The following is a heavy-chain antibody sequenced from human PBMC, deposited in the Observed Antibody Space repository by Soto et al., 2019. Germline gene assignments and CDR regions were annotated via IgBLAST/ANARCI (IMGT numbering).Heavy chain of an antibody. Sequence: ETLSLTCIVSGDSVSSGTYYWSWIRQPPGKGLEWIGYIYYRGSTNYNPSLKSRVTISIDTSRNQFSLKVSSVTAADTAVYYCARGLDYVGFDYWGQGTLVTVSS. CDR2: IYYRGST. D-gene: IGHD4-17*01. V-gene: IGHV4-61*01. J-gene: IGHJ4*02. CDR3: ARGLDYVGFDY. CDR1: GDSVSSGTYY.